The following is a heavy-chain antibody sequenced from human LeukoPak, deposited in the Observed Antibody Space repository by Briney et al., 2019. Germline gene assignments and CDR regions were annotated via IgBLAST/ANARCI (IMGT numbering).Heavy chain of an antibody. D-gene: IGHD3-22*01. CDR3: ARDEPYYYDSSTYLVFDS. CDR2: ISSSSSTI. Sequence: GGSLRLSCPASGFTFNSYSMNWVRQTPGKGLEWVSYISSSSSTIYYADSVKGRFTIYRDNAKNSLYLQMNNLRDEDTAVYYCARDEPYYYDSSTYLVFDSWGQGTLVTVSS. V-gene: IGHV3-48*02. J-gene: IGHJ4*02. CDR1: GFTFNSYS.